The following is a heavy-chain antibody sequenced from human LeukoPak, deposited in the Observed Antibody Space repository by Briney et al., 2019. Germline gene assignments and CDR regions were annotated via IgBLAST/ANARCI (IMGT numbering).Heavy chain of an antibody. V-gene: IGHV3-66*01. Sequence: PGGSLRLSCAASGFTVSSTYMSWVRRAPGKGLEWVSLIYSGGSTYYADSVKGRFTISRDNSENTLYFQMNSLTAEDTAVYYCAKGSKRYLDYWGQGTLVTVSS. CDR1: GFTVSSTY. J-gene: IGHJ4*02. CDR2: IYSGGST. CDR3: AKGSKRYLDY.